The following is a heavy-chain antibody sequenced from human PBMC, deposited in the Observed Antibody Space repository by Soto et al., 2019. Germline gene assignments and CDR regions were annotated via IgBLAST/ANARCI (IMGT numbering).Heavy chain of an antibody. CDR1: GGSISSSSYY. Sequence: QLQLQESGPGLVKPSETLSLTCTVSGGSISSSSYYWGWIRQPPGEGLEWIGSIYYSGSTYYNPSLKTRVTISVDTSKNQFPLKLSSVTAADTAVYYCASTPFFVNTGFYYFDYWGQGTLVTVSS. V-gene: IGHV4-39*01. CDR3: ASTPFFVNTGFYYFDY. J-gene: IGHJ4*02. D-gene: IGHD2-8*02. CDR2: IYYSGST.